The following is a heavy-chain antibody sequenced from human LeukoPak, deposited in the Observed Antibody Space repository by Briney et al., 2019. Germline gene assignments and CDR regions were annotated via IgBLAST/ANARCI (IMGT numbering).Heavy chain of an antibody. CDR3: ARSRGLYYYDSSGYYHGYYFDY. V-gene: IGHV4-59*01. CDR2: IYYSGST. D-gene: IGHD3-22*01. J-gene: IGHJ4*02. CDR1: GASINSYY. Sequence: SETLSLTCTVSGASINSYYWSWIRQPPGKGLEWIGYIYYSGSTNYNPSLKSRVTISVDTSKNQFSLKLSSVTPADTAVYYCARSRGLYYYDSSGYYHGYYFDYWGQGTLVTVSS.